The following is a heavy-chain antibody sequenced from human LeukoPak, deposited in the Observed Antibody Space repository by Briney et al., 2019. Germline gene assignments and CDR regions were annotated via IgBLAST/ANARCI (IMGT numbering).Heavy chain of an antibody. CDR1: GYSFTRYW. J-gene: IGHJ4*02. D-gene: IGHD6-19*01. Sequence: GESLKISCKGSGYSFTRYWIGWVRQMPGKGLEWMGIIYPGDSDTRYSPSFQGQVTISADKSISTAYLQWSSLRASDTAMYYCARFSHSSGWFTGYFDYWGQGTLVTVSS. V-gene: IGHV5-51*01. CDR3: ARFSHSSGWFTGYFDY. CDR2: IYPGDSDT.